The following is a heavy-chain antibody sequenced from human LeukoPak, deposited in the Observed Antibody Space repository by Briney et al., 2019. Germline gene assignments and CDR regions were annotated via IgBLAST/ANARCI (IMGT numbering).Heavy chain of an antibody. CDR1: GGTFSSYA. CDR3: ARGPPNWGFDF. V-gene: IGHV1-69*13. J-gene: IGHJ4*02. Sequence: GASVKVSCKASGGTFSSYAISWVRQAPGQGLEWMGGIIPIFGTANYAQKFQGRVTITADESTSTAYMELTSLRSEDTAIYYCARGPPNWGFDFWGQGALVTVSS. CDR2: IIPIFGTA. D-gene: IGHD7-27*01.